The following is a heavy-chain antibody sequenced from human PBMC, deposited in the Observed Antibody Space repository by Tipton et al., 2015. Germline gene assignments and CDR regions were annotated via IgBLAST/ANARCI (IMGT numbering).Heavy chain of an antibody. V-gene: IGHV4-59*01. CDR2: IQYSGGT. Sequence: LRLSCTVSSDSINKYYWSWIRQPPGKELEWIGYIQYSGGTNYNPSLESRVSISVDTSKSQFFLKLNSVTAADTAVYYCARFRYYGSGTERGYFHGLDVWGQGTTVTVSS. CDR1: SDSINKYY. J-gene: IGHJ6*02. CDR3: ARFRYYGSGTERGYFHGLDV. D-gene: IGHD3-10*01.